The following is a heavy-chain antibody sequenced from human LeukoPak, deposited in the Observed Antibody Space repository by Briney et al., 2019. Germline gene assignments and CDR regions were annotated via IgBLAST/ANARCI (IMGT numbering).Heavy chain of an antibody. CDR3: TRHPTPLYSNYVNP. CDR1: GFTFSGSA. CDR2: IRSKANSYAT. Sequence: GGSLRLSCAASGFTFSGSAMHWVRQASGKGLEWVGRIRSKANSYATAYAASVKGRFTISRDDSKNTAYLQMNSLKTEDTAVYYCTRHPTPLYSNYVNPWGQGTLVTVSS. V-gene: IGHV3-73*01. J-gene: IGHJ5*02. D-gene: IGHD4-11*01.